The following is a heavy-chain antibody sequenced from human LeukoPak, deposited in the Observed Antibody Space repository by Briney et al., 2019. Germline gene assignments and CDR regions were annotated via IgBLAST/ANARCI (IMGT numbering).Heavy chain of an antibody. J-gene: IGHJ6*03. CDR2: ISYDGINK. CDR1: GFTFSAYW. Sequence: GGSLRLSCAASGFTFSAYWMSWVRQAPGKGLEWVAVISYDGINKYYADSVKGRITISRDNSNNTLYLQMNSLRAVDTAVYYCARAPRYYYGSGTPYYYMDVWGKGTTVTVSS. D-gene: IGHD3-10*01. CDR3: ARAPRYYYGSGTPYYYMDV. V-gene: IGHV3-30*03.